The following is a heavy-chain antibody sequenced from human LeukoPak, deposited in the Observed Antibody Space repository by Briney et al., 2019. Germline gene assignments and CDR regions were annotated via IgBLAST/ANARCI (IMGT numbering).Heavy chain of an antibody. D-gene: IGHD6-13*01. J-gene: IGHJ4*02. V-gene: IGHV3-23*01. CDR1: GFTFSRYW. CDR2: ISGSGGST. Sequence: GGSLRLSCVASGFTFSRYWMSWVRQAPGKGLEWVSAISGSGGSTYYADSVKGRFTISRDNSKNTLYLQMNSLRAEDTAVYYCAKDGPAAAFPLDYWGQGTLVTVSS. CDR3: AKDGPAAAFPLDY.